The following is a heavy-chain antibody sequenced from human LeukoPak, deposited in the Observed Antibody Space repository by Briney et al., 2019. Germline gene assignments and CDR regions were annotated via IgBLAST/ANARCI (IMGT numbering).Heavy chain of an antibody. CDR2: INPDSGGA. Sequence: AASVKVSCKASGYTFTSYYMHWMRQAPGQGLEWMGWINPDSGGANYAQKFQGRVTMSGDTSIGTAYMELSSLRSDDTAVYYCARDHGRSSSAWPAGYWGQGTLVTVSS. D-gene: IGHD6-19*01. CDR3: ARDHGRSSSAWPAGY. J-gene: IGHJ4*02. CDR1: GYTFTSYY. V-gene: IGHV1-2*02.